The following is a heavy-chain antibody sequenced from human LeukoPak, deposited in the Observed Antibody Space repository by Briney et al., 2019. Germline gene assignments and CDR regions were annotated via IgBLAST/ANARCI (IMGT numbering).Heavy chain of an antibody. CDR2: INPNSGGT. J-gene: IGHJ4*02. CDR1: GYTFTGYY. V-gene: IGHV1-2*06. CDR3: AATSLYCSSTSCPWHY. D-gene: IGHD2-2*01. Sequence: ASVKVSCKASGYTFTGYYMHWVRQAPGQGLEWMGRINPNSGGTNYAQKFQGRVTMTRDTSISTAYMELSSLRSEDTAVYYCAATSLYCSSTSCPWHYWGQGTLVTVSS.